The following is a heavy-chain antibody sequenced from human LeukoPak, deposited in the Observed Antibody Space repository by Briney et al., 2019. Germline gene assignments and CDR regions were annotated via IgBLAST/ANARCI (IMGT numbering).Heavy chain of an antibody. CDR3: ARAPKSLVAAAGYYYGMDV. D-gene: IGHD6-13*01. V-gene: IGHV3-23*01. CDR1: GFTFSSYA. J-gene: IGHJ6*02. CDR2: ISDGGGSNT. Sequence: GGSLRLSCAASGFTFSSYAMHWVRQAPGKGLEWVSAISDGGGSNTFYADSVKGRFTISRDNSKNTLYLQMNSLRAEDTAVYYCARAPKSLVAAAGYYYGMDVWGQGTTVTVSS.